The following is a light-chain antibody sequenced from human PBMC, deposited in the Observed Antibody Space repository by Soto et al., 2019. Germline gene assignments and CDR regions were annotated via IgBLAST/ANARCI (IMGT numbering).Light chain of an antibody. Sequence: QSALTQPRSVSGSPGQSVTISCTGTSSDVGGYNFVSWYQQHPGKAPKLMIYDVSKRPSGVPDRFSGSKSGNTASLTISGLQAEDEAEYYCFSYAGSYTWVFGGGTKLTVL. J-gene: IGLJ3*02. V-gene: IGLV2-11*01. CDR2: DVS. CDR1: SSDVGGYNF. CDR3: FSYAGSYTWV.